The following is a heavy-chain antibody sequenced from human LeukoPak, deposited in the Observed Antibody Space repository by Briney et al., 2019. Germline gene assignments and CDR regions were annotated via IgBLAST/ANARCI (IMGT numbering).Heavy chain of an antibody. CDR1: GYTFTHQW. D-gene: IGHD3-16*01. CDR2: IYPRDSDT. Sequence: GESLKISCEASGYTFTHQWIGWVRPMPGTGLEWVGIIYPRDSDTIYSPSFQGHVTISADTSINTAYLEWRSLEASDTAMYYCAGHSDVVGATWGQGTQVTVSS. J-gene: IGHJ4*02. CDR3: AGHSDVVGAT. V-gene: IGHV5-51*01.